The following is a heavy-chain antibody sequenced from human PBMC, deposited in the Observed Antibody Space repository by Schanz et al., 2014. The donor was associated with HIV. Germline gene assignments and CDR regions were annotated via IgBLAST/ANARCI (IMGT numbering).Heavy chain of an antibody. CDR1: GGTFNIYT. CDR3: ARTYTGDWSTGAD. V-gene: IGHV1-69*06. CDR2: IIPIIGTA. D-gene: IGHD2-21*02. J-gene: IGHJ4*02. Sequence: QVQLVQSGAEVKKPGSSVKVSCKASGGTFNIYTISWVRQAPGQGLEWMAGIIPIIGTADYAQKFQGRVTITADKSTSTVYMDLSSLRSEDTAVYYCARTYTGDWSTGADWGQGTLVTVSS.